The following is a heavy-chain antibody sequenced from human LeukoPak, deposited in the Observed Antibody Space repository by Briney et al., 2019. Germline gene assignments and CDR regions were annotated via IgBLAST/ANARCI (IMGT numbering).Heavy chain of an antibody. V-gene: IGHV1-2*02. CDR2: INPNSGGT. D-gene: IGHD2-2*01. CDR1: GYTFTGYY. CDR3: ARDSSLEYQLPHYPNY. J-gene: IGHJ4*02. Sequence: ASVKVSCKASGYTFTGYYMHWVRQAPGQGLEWMGWINPNSGGTNYAQKFQSRVTMTRDTSISTAYMELSRLRSDDTAVYYCARDSSLEYQLPHYPNYWGQGTLVTVSS.